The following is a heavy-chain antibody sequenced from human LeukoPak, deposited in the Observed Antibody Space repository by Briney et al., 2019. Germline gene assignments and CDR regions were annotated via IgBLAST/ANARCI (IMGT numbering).Heavy chain of an antibody. CDR3: AKLRVRGVMGFDY. Sequence: GGSLRLSCAASGFTFSSYAMSRDRQAPGKGLEWVSAISGSGGSTYYADSVKGRFTISRDNSKNTLYLQMNSLRAEDTAVYYCAKLRVRGVMGFDYWGQGTLVTVSS. CDR1: GFTFSSYA. D-gene: IGHD3-10*01. CDR2: ISGSGGST. J-gene: IGHJ4*02. V-gene: IGHV3-23*01.